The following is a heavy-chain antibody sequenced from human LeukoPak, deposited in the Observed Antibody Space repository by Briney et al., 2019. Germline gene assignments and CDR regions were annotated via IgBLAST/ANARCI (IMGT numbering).Heavy chain of an antibody. D-gene: IGHD1-20*01. V-gene: IGHV3-21*01. J-gene: IGHJ3*02. CDR1: GFTLSSYW. Sequence: GGSLRLSCAASGFTLSSYWMSWVRQAPGKGLEWVSSISSSSSYIYYADSVKGRFTISRDNAKNSLYLQMNSLRAEDTAVYYCARPITGTSNSFDIWGQGTMVTVSS. CDR3: ARPITGTSNSFDI. CDR2: ISSSSSYI.